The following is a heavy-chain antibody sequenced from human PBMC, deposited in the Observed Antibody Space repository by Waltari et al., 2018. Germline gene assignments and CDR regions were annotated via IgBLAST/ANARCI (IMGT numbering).Heavy chain of an antibody. CDR1: GGSISSYY. J-gene: IGHJ6*03. V-gene: IGHV4-59*01. CDR2: IYYSGST. CDR3: ARGRSITIFGVAYYYYYMDV. D-gene: IGHD3-3*01. Sequence: QVQLQESGSGLVKHSETLSLTCTVSGGSISSYYWSWIRQHPGQGLEWIGYIYYSGSTNYNPSLKSRVTISVDTSKNQFSLKLSSVTAADTAVYYCARGRSITIFGVAYYYYYMDVWGKGTTVTVSS.